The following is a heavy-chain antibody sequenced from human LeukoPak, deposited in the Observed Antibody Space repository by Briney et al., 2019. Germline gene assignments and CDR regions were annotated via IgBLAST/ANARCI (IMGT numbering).Heavy chain of an antibody. CDR1: GGSISSGSYF. CDR2: IYTSGST. D-gene: IGHD3-10*01. J-gene: IGHJ6*03. Sequence: SETLSLTCTVSGGSISSGSYFWSWIRQPAGKGLEWIGRIYTSGSTNYNPSLKSRVTISVDTSKNQFSLRLSSVTAADTAVYYCARAAGSGSYYPIYYYYYMDVWGKGTTVTVSS. CDR3: ARAAGSGSYYPIYYYYYMDV. V-gene: IGHV4-61*02.